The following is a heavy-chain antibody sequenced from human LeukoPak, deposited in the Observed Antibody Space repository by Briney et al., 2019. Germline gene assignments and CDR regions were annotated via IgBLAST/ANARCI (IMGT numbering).Heavy chain of an antibody. CDR2: INHSGST. D-gene: IGHD2-2*01. CDR1: GGSFSGYY. CDR3: ARGRYCSSTSCYVYYFDY. V-gene: IGHV4-34*01. J-gene: IGHJ4*02. Sequence: SETLSLTCAVYGGSFSGYYWSWIRQPPGKGLEWIGEINHSGSTNNNPSLKSRVTISVDTSKNQFSLKLSSVTAADTAVYYCARGRYCSSTSCYVYYFDYWGQGTLVTVSS.